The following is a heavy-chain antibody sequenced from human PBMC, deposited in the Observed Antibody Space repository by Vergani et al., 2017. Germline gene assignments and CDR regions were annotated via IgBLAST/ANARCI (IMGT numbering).Heavy chain of an antibody. V-gene: IGHV1-2*02. D-gene: IGHD2-2*01. CDR3: ARVGTSSNRYYFDY. J-gene: IGHJ4*02. CDR2: INHNSGGT. CDR1: GYTFTDYF. Sequence: QVQLVQSGAEVKKPGASVKVSCKAAGYTFTDYFMHGVRQPPGQGLEWMGWINHNSGGTNSAQKFQGMVTMTRDTSISTAYMEMSNLRADDTSVYYCARVGTSSNRYYFDYWGQGTLVTVSS.